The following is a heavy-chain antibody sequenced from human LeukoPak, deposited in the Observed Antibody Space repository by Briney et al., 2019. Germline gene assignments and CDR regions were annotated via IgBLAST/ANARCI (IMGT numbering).Heavy chain of an antibody. Sequence: PGGSLRLSCAASGFTFSSYAMHWVRQAPGKGLEWVAVISYDGSNKYHADSVKGRFTISRDNSKNTLYLQMNSLRAEDTAEYYCARDLLFGGAIAPLDYWGQGTLVTVSS. CDR1: GFTFSSYA. CDR2: ISYDGSNK. J-gene: IGHJ4*02. V-gene: IGHV3-30-3*01. D-gene: IGHD3-16*02. CDR3: ARDLLFGGAIAPLDY.